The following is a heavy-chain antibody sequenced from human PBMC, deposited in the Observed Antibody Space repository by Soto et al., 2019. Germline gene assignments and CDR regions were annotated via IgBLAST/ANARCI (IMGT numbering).Heavy chain of an antibody. CDR2: ISGSGGST. V-gene: IGHV3-23*01. CDR1: GCSCATYC. Sequence: PGESLKISCKASGCSCATYCMVWVGQAPGKGLEWVSAISGSGGSTYYADSVKGRFTISRDNSKNTLYLQMNSLRAEDTAVYYCAKDQKQLVYYYYGMDVWGQGTTVTVSS. J-gene: IGHJ6*02. D-gene: IGHD6-6*01. CDR3: AKDQKQLVYYYYGMDV.